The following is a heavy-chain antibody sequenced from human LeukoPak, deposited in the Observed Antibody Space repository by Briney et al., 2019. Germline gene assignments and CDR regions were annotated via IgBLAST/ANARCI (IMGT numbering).Heavy chain of an antibody. CDR3: ARVRLTTASLDY. D-gene: IGHD4-17*01. CDR1: GFTFSNYA. CDR2: ISGSGGST. V-gene: IGHV3-23*01. Sequence: GGSLRLSCAASGFTFSNYAMSWVRQASGKGLEWVSTISGSGGSTYYADSVRGRFTISRDNSKNTVYLQMNSLRAEDTAVYYCARVRLTTASLDYWGQGTLVTVSS. J-gene: IGHJ4*02.